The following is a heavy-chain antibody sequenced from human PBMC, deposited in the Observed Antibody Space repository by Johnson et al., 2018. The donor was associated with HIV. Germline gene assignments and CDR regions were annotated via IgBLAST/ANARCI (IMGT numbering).Heavy chain of an antibody. CDR3: ARAFSYGASDI. CDR1: GMTFSSYA. D-gene: IGHD3-16*01. J-gene: IGHJ3*02. Sequence: VQLVESGGDLVQPGGSLRLSCAASGMTFSSYAMSWVRQAPGKGLEWVAAISSNGGSTYYANSVKGRFTISRDNSKNTLYLQMGSMRAEDMAVYYCARAFSYGASDIWGQGTMVTVSS. CDR2: ISSNGGST. V-gene: IGHV3-64*01.